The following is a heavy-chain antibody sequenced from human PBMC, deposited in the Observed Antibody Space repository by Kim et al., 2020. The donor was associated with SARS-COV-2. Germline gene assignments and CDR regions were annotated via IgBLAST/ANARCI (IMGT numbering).Heavy chain of an antibody. CDR2: ISANGDRA. D-gene: IGHD5-12*01. J-gene: IGHJ5*02. Sequence: GGSLRLSCIASGFTFGSYAMTWVRLAPGKGLEWVSDISANGDRADFAASVRGRFSISRDGSKNTLFLQMNSLRVEDTALYFCAKGAYSGHSHFLTFDPWG. CDR3: AKGAYSGHSHFLTFDP. CDR1: GFTFGSYA. V-gene: IGHV3-23*01.